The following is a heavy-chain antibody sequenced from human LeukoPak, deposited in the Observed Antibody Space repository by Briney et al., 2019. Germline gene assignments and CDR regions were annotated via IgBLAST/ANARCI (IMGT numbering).Heavy chain of an antibody. Sequence: PGGSLRLSCAASGFTFSDYYMSWIRQAPGKGLEWVSYISSSGSTIYYADSVKGRFTISRDNAKNSLYLQMNSLRAEDTAVYYCARVHDSSGYYYALDYWGQGTLVTVSS. V-gene: IGHV3-11*01. CDR3: ARVHDSSGYYYALDY. CDR2: ISSSGSTI. J-gene: IGHJ4*02. D-gene: IGHD3-22*01. CDR1: GFTFSDYY.